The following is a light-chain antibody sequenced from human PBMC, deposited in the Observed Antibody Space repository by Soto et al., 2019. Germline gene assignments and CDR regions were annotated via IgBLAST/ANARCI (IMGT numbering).Light chain of an antibody. J-gene: IGKJ4*01. V-gene: IGKV3-11*01. CDR2: DAS. CDR3: QKRSNWPLT. CDR1: QSVSSY. Sequence: EIVLTQSPATLSLSPGERATLSCRATQSVSSYLAWYQQKPGQAPRLLIYDASNRATGTAARFSGSGSGTDFTLTIYSLEPEDFAVYYCQKRSNWPLTCGGGTKVEIK.